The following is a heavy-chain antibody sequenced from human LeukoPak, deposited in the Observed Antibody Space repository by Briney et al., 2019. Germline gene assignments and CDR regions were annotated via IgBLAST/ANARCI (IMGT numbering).Heavy chain of an antibody. J-gene: IGHJ6*03. D-gene: IGHD1-1*01. CDR1: GYTFTGYY. CDR3: ARDLFWNDEAYYYYYMDV. V-gene: IGHV1-2*02. CDR2: INCNSGDT. Sequence: GASVKVSCKASGYTFTGYYMHWMRQAPGQGPEWMGWINCNSGDTIYAQKFQGRVTMTRDTSISTAYMELSRLRSDDTAVYYCARDLFWNDEAYYYYYMDVWGKGTTVTVSS.